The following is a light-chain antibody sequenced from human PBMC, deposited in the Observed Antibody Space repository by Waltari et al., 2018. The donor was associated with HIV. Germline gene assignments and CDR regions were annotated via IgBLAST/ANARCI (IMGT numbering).Light chain of an antibody. CDR3: CSYAGNSDVV. V-gene: IGLV2-11*01. Sequence: QPALTQPHSVSGSPGQSVTISCTGTSRDICGSNFVSWYRQFPGKAPSVIIHDVNKRPSGVPDRFSGSKSGNTASLTISGLQTDDEADYYCCSYAGNSDVVFGGGTTLTVL. J-gene: IGLJ2*01. CDR1: SRDICGSNF. CDR2: DVN.